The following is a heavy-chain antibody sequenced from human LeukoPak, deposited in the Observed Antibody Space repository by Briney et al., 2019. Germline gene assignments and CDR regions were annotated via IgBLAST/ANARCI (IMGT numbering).Heavy chain of an antibody. CDR1: GGSISSYY. Sequence: SETLSLTCTVSGGSISSYYWSWIRQPPGKGLEWIGYIYYSGSTNYNPSLKSRVTISVDTSKNQFSLKLSSVTAAGTAVYYCARDSRELGAFDIWGQGTMVTVSS. CDR2: IYYSGST. V-gene: IGHV4-59*01. CDR3: ARDSRELGAFDI. J-gene: IGHJ3*02. D-gene: IGHD1-26*01.